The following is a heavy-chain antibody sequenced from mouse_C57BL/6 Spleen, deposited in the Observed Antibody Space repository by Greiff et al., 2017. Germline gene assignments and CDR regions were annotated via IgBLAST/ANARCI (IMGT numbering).Heavy chain of an antibody. D-gene: IGHD1-1*01. Sequence: EVKLLESGPGLVKPSQSLSLTCSVTSYSITSGYYWNWIRQFPGNKLEWMGYISYDGSNNYNPSLKNRISITRDTSKNQFFLKLNSVTTEDTATYYCAREGSNYFDYWGQGTTLTVSS. CDR3: AREGSNYFDY. CDR2: ISYDGSN. CDR1: SYSITSGYY. V-gene: IGHV3-6*01. J-gene: IGHJ2*01.